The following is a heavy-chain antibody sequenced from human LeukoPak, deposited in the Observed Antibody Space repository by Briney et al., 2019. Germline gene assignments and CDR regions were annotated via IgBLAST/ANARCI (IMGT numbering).Heavy chain of an antibody. CDR1: GFTFSSYS. Sequence: GGSLRLSCAASGFTFSSYSMNWVRQAPGKGLEWVSSISSSSSYIYYADSVKGRFTISRDNAKNSLYLQMNSLRAEDTAVYYCARDFGYCSSTSCYIEYYFDYWGQGTLVTVSS. CDR2: ISSSSSYI. J-gene: IGHJ4*02. V-gene: IGHV3-21*01. CDR3: ARDFGYCSSTSCYIEYYFDY. D-gene: IGHD2-2*02.